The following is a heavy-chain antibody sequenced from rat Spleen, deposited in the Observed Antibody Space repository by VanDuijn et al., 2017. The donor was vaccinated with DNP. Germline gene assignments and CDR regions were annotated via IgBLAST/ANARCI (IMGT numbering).Heavy chain of an antibody. CDR2: ITSSGGTT. V-gene: IGHV5-31*01. Sequence: EVQLVESGGDLVQPGRSLQLSCVGSGFTFNNFWMTWFRLVPGKGLEWVASITSSGGTTYYGDSVKGRFTISRDNAKSSLYLQMNSLRSEDMATYYCARWYNSGYYFDYWGQGVMVTVSS. D-gene: IGHD4-3*01. J-gene: IGHJ2*01. CDR1: GFTFNNFW. CDR3: ARWYNSGYYFDY.